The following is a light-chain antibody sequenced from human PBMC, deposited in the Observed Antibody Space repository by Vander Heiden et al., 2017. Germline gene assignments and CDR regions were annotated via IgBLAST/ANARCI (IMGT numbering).Light chain of an antibody. Sequence: EIVLTQSPATLSLSPGERATLSCRASQSVSSYLAWYPQKPGQAPRLLIYDASNRATGIPARFSSSGSGTDFTLTISSLAPEDFAVYYCKQRSNSHTFGGGTKVEIK. J-gene: IGKJ4*01. CDR3: KQRSNSHT. V-gene: IGKV3-11*01. CDR2: DAS. CDR1: QSVSSY.